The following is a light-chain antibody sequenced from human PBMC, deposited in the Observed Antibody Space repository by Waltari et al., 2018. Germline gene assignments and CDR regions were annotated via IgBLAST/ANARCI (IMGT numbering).Light chain of an antibody. CDR3: ASYVNSFALV. CDR1: TSAIGAYDL. V-gene: IGLV2-14*01. Sequence: HSALTQPASVSGSPGQSIPISCAGTTSAIGAYDLVSWYQKYPAKAPKLIFYEVKNRPSDICPLCSASKSGYTASLTISGLQAEDEAEYYCASYVNSFALVFGGGTKVSVL. CDR2: EVK. J-gene: IGLJ2*01.